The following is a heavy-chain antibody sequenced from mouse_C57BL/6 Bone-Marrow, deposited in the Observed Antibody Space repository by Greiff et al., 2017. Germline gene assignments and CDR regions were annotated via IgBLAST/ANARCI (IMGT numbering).Heavy chain of an antibody. D-gene: IGHD2-2*01. CDR1: GYTFTEYT. CDR3: ARHEGYGYDGKNCFDY. CDR2: FYPGRGSI. J-gene: IGHJ2*01. V-gene: IGHV1-62-2*01. Sequence: VQLQQSGAELVKPGASVKLSCKASGYTFTEYTIHWVKQRSGQGLEWIGWFYPGRGSIKYNEKFKDKATLTADKSSSTVYMELSRLTSEDSAVYFCARHEGYGYDGKNCFDYWGQGTTLTVSS.